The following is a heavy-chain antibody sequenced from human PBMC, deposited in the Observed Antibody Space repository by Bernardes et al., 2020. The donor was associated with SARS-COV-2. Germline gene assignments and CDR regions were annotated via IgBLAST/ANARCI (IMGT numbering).Heavy chain of an antibody. Sequence: GGSLRLSRAASGFTFDDYAMHWVRQAPGKGLEWVSGISWNSGSIGYADSVKGRFTISRDNAKNSLYLQMNSLRAEDTALYYCAKDPAGPGDYWGQGTLVTVSS. D-gene: IGHD6-13*01. CDR3: AKDPAGPGDY. CDR2: ISWNSGSI. V-gene: IGHV3-9*01. J-gene: IGHJ4*02. CDR1: GFTFDDYA.